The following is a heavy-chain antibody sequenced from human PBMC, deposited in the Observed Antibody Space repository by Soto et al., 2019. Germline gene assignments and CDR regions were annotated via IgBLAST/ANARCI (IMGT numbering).Heavy chain of an antibody. CDR3: ARDVAHRAYMDV. V-gene: IGHV3-33*01. Sequence: QVQLVESGGGVVQPGRSLRLSCAASGFTFNTYGMHWVRQAPGKRLEWVAVIWYDGSDKYYGDSVKGRCTISRDNSKNTLYLQMNSLRAEDTAVYYCARDVAHRAYMDVWGQGTTVTVSS. CDR2: IWYDGSDK. J-gene: IGHJ6*02. D-gene: IGHD2-15*01. CDR1: GFTFNTYG.